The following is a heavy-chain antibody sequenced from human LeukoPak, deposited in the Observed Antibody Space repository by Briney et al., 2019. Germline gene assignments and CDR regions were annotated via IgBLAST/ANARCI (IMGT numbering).Heavy chain of an antibody. CDR1: GGSFSGYY. V-gene: IGHV4-34*01. CDR2: INHSGST. Sequence: HPSETLSLTCAVYGGSFSGYYWSWIRQPPGKGLEWIGEINHSGSTNYNPSLKSRVTISVDTSKNQFSLKLSSVTAADTAVYYCARRAGVVGATDYWGQGTLVTVSS. CDR3: ARRAGVVGATDY. D-gene: IGHD1-26*01. J-gene: IGHJ4*02.